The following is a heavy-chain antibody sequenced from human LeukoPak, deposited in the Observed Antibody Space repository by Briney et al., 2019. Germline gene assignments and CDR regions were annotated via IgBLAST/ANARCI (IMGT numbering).Heavy chain of an antibody. D-gene: IGHD2-2*01. CDR2: IYYSGST. V-gene: IGHV4-39*01. Sequence: NPSETLSLTCTVSGGYISTSNYYWGWIRQSPGKGLEWIGNIYYSGSTYYNPSLKSRVSLSIDTSMNQFSLKVNSLTVADTAVYYCARAPEGYCGRTSCYDPGPFDPWGQGTLLTVSS. CDR1: GGYISTSNYY. CDR3: ARAPEGYCGRTSCYDPGPFDP. J-gene: IGHJ5*02.